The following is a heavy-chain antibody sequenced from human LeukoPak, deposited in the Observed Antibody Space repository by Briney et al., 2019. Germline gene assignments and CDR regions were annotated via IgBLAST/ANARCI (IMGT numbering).Heavy chain of an antibody. V-gene: IGHV1-69*06. CDR3: ARGPPTVPNFDY. CDR1: GGTISSYA. CDR2: IIHIFGTA. D-gene: IGHD4-17*01. J-gene: IGHJ4*02. Sequence: TVSVSCTASGGTISSYALSWVRQAPGQGLEWVGGIIHIFGTAHYAQKLQGRVTITADKSTSTAYMELSSLRCEDTAVYYCARGPPTVPNFDYWGQGTLVTVSP.